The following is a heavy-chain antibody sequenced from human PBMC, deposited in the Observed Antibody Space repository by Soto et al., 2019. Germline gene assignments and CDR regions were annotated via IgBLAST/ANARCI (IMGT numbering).Heavy chain of an antibody. Sequence: QVQLQESGPGLLKPSETLSLTCTVSGDSVSSYYWSWIRQPPGKGLEWIGYIYYSGSTNYNPSLKSRVTISVDTSKNQFSLKLSSVTAADTAVYYCARSHDILTGFSSPHFDYWGQGTLVTVSS. CDR2: IYYSGST. CDR3: ARSHDILTGFSSPHFDY. J-gene: IGHJ4*02. V-gene: IGHV4-59*02. CDR1: GDSVSSYY. D-gene: IGHD3-9*01.